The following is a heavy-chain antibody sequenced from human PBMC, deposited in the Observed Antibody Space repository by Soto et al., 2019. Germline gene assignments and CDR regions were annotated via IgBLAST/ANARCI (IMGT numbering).Heavy chain of an antibody. D-gene: IGHD6-13*01. CDR1: GGSISSSSYY. CDR2: IYYSGST. V-gene: IGHV4-39*01. J-gene: IGHJ6*02. CDR3: ARLILDSSSWDYYYYYGMDV. Sequence: SETLSLTCTVSGGSISSSSYYWGWIRQPPGKGLEWIGSIYYSGSTYYNPSLKSRVTISVDTSKNQFSLKLSSVTAADTAVYYCARLILDSSSWDYYYYYGMDVWGQGTTVTVSS.